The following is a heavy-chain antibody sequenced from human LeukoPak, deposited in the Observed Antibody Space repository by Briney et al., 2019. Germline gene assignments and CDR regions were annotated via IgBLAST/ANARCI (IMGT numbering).Heavy chain of an antibody. Sequence: GGSLRLSCAVSGLTFSDFYMDWVRQTPGGGMEWVARSREKAQRYTPEYAASVRGRLTTPRDESNNSRYLQMNSLKIEDTALYYCVRGYNSFDPWGQGTQVTVSS. J-gene: IGHJ5*02. CDR1: GLTFSDFY. V-gene: IGHV3-72*01. CDR2: SREKAQRYTP. D-gene: IGHD3-10*01. CDR3: VRGYNSFDP.